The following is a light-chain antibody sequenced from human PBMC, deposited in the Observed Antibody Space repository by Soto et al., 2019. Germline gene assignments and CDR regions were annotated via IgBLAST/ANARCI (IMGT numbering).Light chain of an antibody. Sequence: QSVLTQPASVSGSPGQAITISCTGTSSDVGGYNYVSWYQQPPLNAPTLLLSDVSNRPSGVSNRFSGSKSGNTASLTISGLQAEDEADYYCTSYTSSSTPYVFGTGTKVTVL. J-gene: IGLJ1*01. V-gene: IGLV2-14*01. CDR3: TSYTSSSTPYV. CDR2: DVS. CDR1: SSDVGGYNY.